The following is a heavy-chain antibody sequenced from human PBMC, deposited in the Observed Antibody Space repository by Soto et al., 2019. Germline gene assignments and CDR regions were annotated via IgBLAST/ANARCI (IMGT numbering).Heavy chain of an antibody. CDR2: IYDSGSS. Sequence: SETLSLTCAVSGGSISSGGYSWSWIRQPPGKGLEWIGYIYDSGSSYYNPSLKSRVTISVDTSKNQFSLSLSSVTAADTAVYYCATEKRRGILWGQGTLVTVSS. CDR3: ATEKRRGIL. J-gene: IGHJ4*02. CDR1: GGSISSGGYS. V-gene: IGHV4-30-2*02. D-gene: IGHD3-16*01.